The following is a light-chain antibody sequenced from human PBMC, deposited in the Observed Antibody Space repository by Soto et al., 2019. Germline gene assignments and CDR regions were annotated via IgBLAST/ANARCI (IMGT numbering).Light chain of an antibody. CDR3: QQRKNWPPIT. J-gene: IGKJ5*01. CDR2: DSS. V-gene: IGKV3-11*01. Sequence: IELTQSPATLSLSTGETATLSCRASQNVDKFLAWYQQRPGQPPRLLIFDSSNRATGVPVRFSGSGSGTVFTLTIGSLEPEDSAVYYCQQRKNWPPITFGQGTRLEI. CDR1: QNVDKF.